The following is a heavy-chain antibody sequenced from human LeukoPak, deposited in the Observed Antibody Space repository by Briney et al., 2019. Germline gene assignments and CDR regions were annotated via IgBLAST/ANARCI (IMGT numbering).Heavy chain of an antibody. J-gene: IGHJ4*02. D-gene: IGHD3-22*01. CDR2: INPNSGGT. Sequence: ASGYLLTPSAILLATQAGADRPEWRGWINPNSGGTNYAQKFQGRVTMTRDTSISTAYMELSRLRSDDTAVYYCARVQYYYDSSGYYSWGQGTLVTVSS. CDR3: ARVQYYYDSSGYYS. V-gene: IGHV1-2*02. CDR1: GYLLTPSA.